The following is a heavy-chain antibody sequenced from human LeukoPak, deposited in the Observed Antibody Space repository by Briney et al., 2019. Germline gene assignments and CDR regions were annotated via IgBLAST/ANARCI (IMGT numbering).Heavy chain of an antibody. J-gene: IGHJ6*03. V-gene: IGHV3-30*02. Sequence: GGSLRLSCAASGFTFSSYGMHWVRQAPGKGLEWVAFIRYDGSNKYYADSVKGRFTISRDNSKSTLYLQMNSLRAEDTAVYYCAKDMGIAARYYYYYYYMDVWGKGTTVTVSS. CDR3: AKDMGIAARYYYYYYYMDV. CDR2: IRYDGSNK. D-gene: IGHD6-6*01. CDR1: GFTFSSYG.